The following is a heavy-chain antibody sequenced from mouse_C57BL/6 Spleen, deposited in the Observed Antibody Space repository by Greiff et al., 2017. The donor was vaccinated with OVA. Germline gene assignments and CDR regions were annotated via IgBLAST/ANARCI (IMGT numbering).Heavy chain of an antibody. Sequence: EVQLQQSGPELVKPGASVKISCKASGYSFTGYYMHWVKQSHGNILDWIGYIYPYNGVSSYNQKFKGKATLTVDKSSSTAYMELRSLTSEDSAVYYCASPHYYGSSYDYAMDYWGQGTSVTVSS. D-gene: IGHD1-1*01. CDR3: ASPHYYGSSYDYAMDY. CDR2: IYPYNGVS. V-gene: IGHV1-31*01. CDR1: GYSFTGYY. J-gene: IGHJ4*01.